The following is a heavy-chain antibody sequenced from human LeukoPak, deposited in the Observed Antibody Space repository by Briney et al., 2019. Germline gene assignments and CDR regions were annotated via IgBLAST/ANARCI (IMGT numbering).Heavy chain of an antibody. J-gene: IGHJ5*02. V-gene: IGHV4-61*05. CDR2: IYYSGST. CDR3: AKTIRGNWFDP. Sequence: SETLSLTCTVSGGSISSSSYYWGWIRQPPGKGLEWIGYIYYSGSTSYNPSLKSRVTISVDTSKNQFSLKLSSVTAADTAVYYCAKTIRGNWFDPWGQGTLVTVSS. CDR1: GGSISSSSYY. D-gene: IGHD2-2*02.